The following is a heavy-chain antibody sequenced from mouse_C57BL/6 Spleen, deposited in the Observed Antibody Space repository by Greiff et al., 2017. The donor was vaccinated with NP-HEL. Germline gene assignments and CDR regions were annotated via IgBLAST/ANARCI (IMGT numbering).Heavy chain of an antibody. J-gene: IGHJ3*01. CDR1: GYTFTSYW. D-gene: IGHD2-4*01. Sequence: QVQLQQPGAELVKPGASVKLSCKASGYTFTSYWMHWVKQRPGRGLEWIGRIDPSSGGTKYNEKFKSKATLTVDKPSSTAYMQLSSLTSEDSAVYYGASEGYDYDGPFAYWGQGTLVTVSA. V-gene: IGHV1-72*01. CDR3: ASEGYDYDGPFAY. CDR2: IDPSSGGT.